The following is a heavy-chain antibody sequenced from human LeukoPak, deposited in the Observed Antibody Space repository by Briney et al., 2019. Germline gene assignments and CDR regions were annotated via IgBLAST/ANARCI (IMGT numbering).Heavy chain of an antibody. D-gene: IGHD6-19*01. CDR2: MNLDGSEK. CDR1: GFTFTSHW. Sequence: PGGSLRLSCAASGFTFTSHWMSWVRQAPGKGLEWVARMNLDGSEKYYVDSVKGRFTISRDNAKTSLYLEMNSLRAEDTAVYYCARGYSSGWPEDYWGQGTLVTVSS. J-gene: IGHJ4*02. CDR3: ARGYSSGWPEDY. V-gene: IGHV3-7*01.